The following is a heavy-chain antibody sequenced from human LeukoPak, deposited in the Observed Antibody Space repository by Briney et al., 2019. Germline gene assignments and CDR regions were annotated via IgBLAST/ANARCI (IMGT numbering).Heavy chain of an antibody. CDR2: IYATGPT. CDR3: ARGVSGWYYLDS. V-gene: IGHV4-61*02. CDR1: GGAIGTANYY. Sequence: PSETLSLTCNVSGGAIGTANYYWTWMRQPAGKGLEWIGRIYATGPTNYHHSLKGRVFISLDTSKNQFSLKMTSVTAADTAVYYCARGVSGWYYLDSWGQGTLVTVSS. J-gene: IGHJ4*02. D-gene: IGHD6-19*01.